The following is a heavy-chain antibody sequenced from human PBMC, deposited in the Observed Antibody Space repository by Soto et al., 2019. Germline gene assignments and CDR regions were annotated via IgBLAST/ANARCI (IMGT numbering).Heavy chain of an antibody. CDR1: GGTFSNHV. CDR3: ARGSRDCSGGSCFPLPTAEYFRH. J-gene: IGHJ1*01. V-gene: IGHV1-69*01. D-gene: IGHD2-15*01. CDR2: IIPLFGTS. Sequence: QVQLVQSGPEVKKPGSSVKVSCKASGGTFSNHVFTWVRQAPGQGLEWMGGIIPLFGTSNYAQKFQGRVTLIADESTSTAYMELSSLRSEETAVYYCARGSRDCSGGSCFPLPTAEYFRHWGQGTLVTVSS.